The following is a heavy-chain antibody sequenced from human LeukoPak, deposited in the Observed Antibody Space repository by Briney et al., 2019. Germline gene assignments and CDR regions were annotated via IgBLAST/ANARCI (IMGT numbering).Heavy chain of an antibody. Sequence: ASVKVSCKASGYTFTGYYMHWVRQAPGQGLEWMGWINPNSGGTNYAQKFQGRVTMTRDTSISTAYMELSGLRSDDTAVYYCARDSHYCSGSSCYPDNWFDPWGQGTLVTVSS. J-gene: IGHJ5*02. CDR1: GYTFTGYY. CDR2: INPNSGGT. CDR3: ARDSHYCSGSSCYPDNWFDP. V-gene: IGHV1-2*02. D-gene: IGHD2-15*01.